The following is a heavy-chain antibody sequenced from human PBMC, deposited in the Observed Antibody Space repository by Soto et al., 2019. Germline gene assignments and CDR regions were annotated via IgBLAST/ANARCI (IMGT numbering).Heavy chain of an antibody. CDR1: GGTFSSYA. J-gene: IGHJ5*02. D-gene: IGHD4-17*01. Sequence: SVKVSCKASGGTFSSYAISWVRQAPGQGLEWMGGIIPIFGTTNYARRFQGRVTMTTDTSTSTAYMELRSLRSDDTAVYYCARDQQPTYGVLFIWFDPWGQGTLVTVSS. V-gene: IGHV1-69*05. CDR3: ARDQQPTYGVLFIWFDP. CDR2: IIPIFGTT.